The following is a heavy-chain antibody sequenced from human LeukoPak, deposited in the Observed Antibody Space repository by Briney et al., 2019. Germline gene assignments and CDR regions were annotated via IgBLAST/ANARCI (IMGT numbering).Heavy chain of an antibody. D-gene: IGHD3-22*01. CDR1: GGSISSRSYY. Sequence: SETLSLTCTVSGGSISSRSYYWGWIRQPPGKGLGWIGSIYYSVSTYYNPSLKSRVTISVDTSKNQFSLRLSSVTAADTAVYYCASLHYYDSTTGGDYFDFWGQGTLVTVPS. CDR3: ASLHYYDSTTGGDYFDF. CDR2: IYYSVST. V-gene: IGHV4-39*01. J-gene: IGHJ4*02.